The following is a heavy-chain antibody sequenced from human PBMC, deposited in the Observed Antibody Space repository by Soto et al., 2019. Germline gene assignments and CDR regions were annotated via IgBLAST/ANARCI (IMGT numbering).Heavy chain of an antibody. CDR3: VRAVWPFDY. CDR2: IWYDGNNK. D-gene: IGHD2-21*01. V-gene: IGHV3-33*08. J-gene: IGHJ4*02. CDR1: GFTFSTYG. Sequence: QVQLVESGGGVVQPGRSLRLSCAASGFTFSTYGMHWLRQAPGKGLEWVAAIWYDGNNKYYADSVKGRFTISRDNSKNTLYLQMNSLRDEDTAVYYCVRAVWPFDYWGQGTLVTVSS.